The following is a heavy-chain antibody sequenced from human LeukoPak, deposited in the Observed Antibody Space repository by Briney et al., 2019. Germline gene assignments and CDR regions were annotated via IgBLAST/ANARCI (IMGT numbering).Heavy chain of an antibody. CDR1: GFTFSSSA. J-gene: IGHJ3*02. V-gene: IGHV3-30*04. CDR2: TSDDGNDK. CDR3: ATVDDLDAFGI. D-gene: IGHD2-2*03. Sequence: GGSLRLSCVASGFTFSSSAMHLVRQAPDMGLEWVAVTSDDGNDKYYADSVKGRFTISRDNSKNMLYLQMNSLRTDDTATYYCATVDDLDAFGIWGQGTMVTVSS.